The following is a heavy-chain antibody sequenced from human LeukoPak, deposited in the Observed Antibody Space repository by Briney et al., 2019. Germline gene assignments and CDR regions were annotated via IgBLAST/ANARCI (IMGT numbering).Heavy chain of an antibody. Sequence: GGSLRLSCAASGFTFSSYSMNWVRQAPGKGLEWVSSISSSSSYIYYADSVKGRFTISRDNAKHSLYLQMNSLRAEDTAVYYCASWSRVGASSYWGQGTLVTVSS. V-gene: IGHV3-21*01. J-gene: IGHJ4*02. D-gene: IGHD1-26*01. CDR1: GFTFSSYS. CDR3: ASWSRVGASSY. CDR2: ISSSSSYI.